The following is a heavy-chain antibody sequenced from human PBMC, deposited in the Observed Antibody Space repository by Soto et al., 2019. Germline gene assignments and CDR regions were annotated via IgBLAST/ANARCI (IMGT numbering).Heavy chain of an antibody. CDR2: INHSGST. J-gene: IGHJ4*02. CDR1: GGSFSGYY. Sequence: QVQLQQWGAGLLKPSETLSLTCAVYGGSFSGYYWSWIRQPPGKGLEWIGEINHSGSTNYNPSLKGRVTISVDTSKNQFSLKLSSVTAADTAVYYCARGAGTAAAGTPPGNYFDYWGQGTLVTVSS. D-gene: IGHD6-13*01. CDR3: ARGAGTAAAGTPPGNYFDY. V-gene: IGHV4-34*01.